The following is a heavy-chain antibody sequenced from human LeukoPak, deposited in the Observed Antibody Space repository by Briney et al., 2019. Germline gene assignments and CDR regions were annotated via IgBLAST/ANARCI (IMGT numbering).Heavy chain of an antibody. D-gene: IGHD6-13*01. J-gene: IGHJ4*02. CDR1: GGSISSYY. CDR3: ARGYSDNWYIY. Sequence: SETLSLTCTVSGGSISSYYWSWIRQPPGKGLEWIGYIYYSGRTNYNPSLKSRVTISVDTSKNQFSLKLNSVTAADTAVCYCARGYSDNWYIYWGQGTLVTVSS. CDR2: IYYSGRT. V-gene: IGHV4-59*08.